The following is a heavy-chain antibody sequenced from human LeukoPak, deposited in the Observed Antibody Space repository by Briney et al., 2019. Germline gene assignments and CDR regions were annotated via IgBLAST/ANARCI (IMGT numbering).Heavy chain of an antibody. CDR1: GGSISSGGYS. D-gene: IGHD3-10*02. CDR3: ATVPTIFGAFDI. J-gene: IGHJ3*02. V-gene: IGHV4-30-2*01. CDR2: IYHSGSA. Sequence: SETLSLTCTVFGGSISSGGYSWSWVRQPPGGGLEWIGYIYHSGSAYYNPSLKSRVTIALDRSKNLFSLKLSSVTAADTALYYCATVPTIFGAFDIWGQGAMVTVSS.